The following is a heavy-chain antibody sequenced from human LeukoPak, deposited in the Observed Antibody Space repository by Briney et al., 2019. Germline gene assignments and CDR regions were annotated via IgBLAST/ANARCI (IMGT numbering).Heavy chain of an antibody. V-gene: IGHV1-69*13. CDR3: SLGYYYYGMDV. J-gene: IGHJ6*02. CDR1: GGTFSSYA. Sequence: SVKVSCEASGGTFSSYAISWVRQAPGQGLEWMGGIIPIFGTANYAQKFQGRVTITADESTSTAYMELSSLRSEDTAVYYCSLGYYYYGMDVWGQGTTVTVSS. CDR2: IIPIFGTA.